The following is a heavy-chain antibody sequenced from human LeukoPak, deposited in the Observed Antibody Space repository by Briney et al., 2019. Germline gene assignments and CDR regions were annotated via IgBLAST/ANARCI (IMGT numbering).Heavy chain of an antibody. V-gene: IGHV4-4*07. CDR1: GGSISNYF. D-gene: IGHD1/OR15-1a*01. CDR2: MYSSGST. CDR3: ARDSDKQPNWFDP. Sequence: ASETLSLTCTVCGGSISNYFWSCIRQPAGKGLEWIGRMYSSGSTNYNPSLKSRVTMLADTSKNQLSLKLTSATAADTAVYYCARDSDKQPNWFDPWGQGTLVTVSS. J-gene: IGHJ5*02.